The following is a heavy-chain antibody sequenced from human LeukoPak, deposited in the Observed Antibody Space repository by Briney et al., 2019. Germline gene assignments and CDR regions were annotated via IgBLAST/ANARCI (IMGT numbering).Heavy chain of an antibody. Sequence: SETLSLTCTVSGGSISSYYWSWIRQPPGKGLEWNGYIYYSGSTNYNPSLKSRVTISVDTSKNQFSLKLSSVTAADTAVYYCARLRVKGHSSSVGIDYWGQGTLVTVSS. J-gene: IGHJ4*02. CDR3: ARLRVKGHSSSVGIDY. CDR2: IYYSGST. D-gene: IGHD6-13*01. CDR1: GGSISSYY. V-gene: IGHV4-59*01.